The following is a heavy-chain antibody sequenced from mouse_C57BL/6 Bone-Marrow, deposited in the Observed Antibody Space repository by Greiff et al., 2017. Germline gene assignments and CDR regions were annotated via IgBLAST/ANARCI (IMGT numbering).Heavy chain of an antibody. CDR1: GYTFTSYW. Sequence: QVQLQQPGAELVMPGASVKLSCKASGYTFTSYWMNWVKQRPGQGLEWIGEIDPSDSYTNYNQKFKGKSTLTVDKSSSTAYMQLSSLTSEDSAVYYCERGNSKGGYAMDYWGQGTSVTVSS. D-gene: IGHD2-5*01. CDR2: IDPSDSYT. J-gene: IGHJ4*01. CDR3: ERGNSKGGYAMDY. V-gene: IGHV1-69*01.